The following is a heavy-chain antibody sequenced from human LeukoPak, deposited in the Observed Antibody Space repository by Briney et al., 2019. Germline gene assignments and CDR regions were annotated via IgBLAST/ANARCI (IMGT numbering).Heavy chain of an antibody. Sequence: GESLKISCQGSGSTFAIYWIGWVRQLPGKGLEWMGIIYPGDSDTKYSPSFQGQVTMSVDKSINTAYLQWDSLKVSDTAMYYCARLSTRLLDHWGQGTRVTVSS. V-gene: IGHV5-51*01. CDR3: ARLSTRLLDH. D-gene: IGHD3-3*01. CDR2: IYPGDSDT. CDR1: GSTFAIYW. J-gene: IGHJ4*02.